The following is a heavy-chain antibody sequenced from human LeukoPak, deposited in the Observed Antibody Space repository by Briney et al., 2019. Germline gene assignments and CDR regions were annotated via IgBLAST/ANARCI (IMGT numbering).Heavy chain of an antibody. V-gene: IGHV3-23*01. Sequence: PGGSLRLSCAASGFTFSTYAMTWVRQAPGKGLEWVSVISGSGGSTYYADSVKARFTLSRDNSKNTIYLRMNSLRAEDTAVHYCAKSIGGVVVVAADYWGQGTLVTVSS. CDR1: GFTFSTYA. D-gene: IGHD2-15*01. J-gene: IGHJ4*02. CDR3: AKSIGGVVVVAADY. CDR2: ISGSGGST.